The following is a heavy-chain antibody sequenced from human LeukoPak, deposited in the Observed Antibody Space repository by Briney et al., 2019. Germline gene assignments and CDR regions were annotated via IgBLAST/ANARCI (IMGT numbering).Heavy chain of an antibody. V-gene: IGHV3-30*18. D-gene: IGHD3-10*01. CDR3: AKSGVLLWFGELLYFDY. J-gene: IGHJ4*02. CDR2: ISYDGSNK. CDR1: GFTFSSYG. Sequence: GGSLRLSCAASGFTFSSYGMHWVRQAPGKGLEWVAVISYDGSNKYYADPVKGRFTISRDNSKNTLYLQMNSLRAEDTAVYYCAKSGVLLWFGELLYFDYWGQGTLVTVSS.